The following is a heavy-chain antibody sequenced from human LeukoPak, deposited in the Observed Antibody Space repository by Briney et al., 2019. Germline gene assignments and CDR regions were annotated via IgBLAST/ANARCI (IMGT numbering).Heavy chain of an antibody. V-gene: IGHV3-9*01. Sequence: GGSLRLSCAASGFTFDDYAMHWVRQAPGKGLEWVSGISWNSGSIGYADSVKGRFTISRDNAKNSLYLQMNSLRAKDTALYYCAKDIERYSYDPYYYYGMDVWGQGTTVPVSS. CDR3: AKDIERYSYDPYYYYGMDV. CDR2: ISWNSGSI. CDR1: GFTFDDYA. J-gene: IGHJ6*02. D-gene: IGHD5-18*01.